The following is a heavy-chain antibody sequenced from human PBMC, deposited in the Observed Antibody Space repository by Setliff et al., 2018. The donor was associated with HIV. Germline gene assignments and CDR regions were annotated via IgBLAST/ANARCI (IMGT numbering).Heavy chain of an antibody. CDR1: DYTFTKYA. V-gene: IGHV1-18*01. Sequence: SVKVSCKTSDYTFTKYAISWVRQAPGQGLEWMGWISAHNGNTNYAQRLKGRVTVTTDSSTNTVYLELRSLRSDDTAVYYCARHSDILTGHFDYWGQGTLVTVSS. D-gene: IGHD3-9*01. J-gene: IGHJ4*02. CDR2: ISAHNGNT. CDR3: ARHSDILTGHFDY.